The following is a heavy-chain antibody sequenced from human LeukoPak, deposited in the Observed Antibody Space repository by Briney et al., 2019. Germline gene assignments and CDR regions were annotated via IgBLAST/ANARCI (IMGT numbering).Heavy chain of an antibody. D-gene: IGHD3-10*01. V-gene: IGHV4-38-2*01. CDR3: ASYYASGVSAYNYYGMDV. Sequence: SETPSPTCAVSGHSISTGYYWGWIRQPPGKGLEWIGSMSHNRGTYYNPSLKSRATISMDTSKNQISLRLTSVTAADTAVYYCASYYASGVSAYNYYGMDVWGKGTTVTVSS. J-gene: IGHJ6*04. CDR1: GHSISTGYY. CDR2: MSHNRGT.